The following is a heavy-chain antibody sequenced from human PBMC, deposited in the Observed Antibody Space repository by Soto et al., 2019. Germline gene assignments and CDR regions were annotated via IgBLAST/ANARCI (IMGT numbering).Heavy chain of an antibody. CDR1: GFTFSSYW. CDR3: ARAVLTDY. CDR2: ISSDGSGT. J-gene: IGHJ4*02. Sequence: EVQLVESGGGLVQSGGSLRLSCAASGFTFSSYWMHWVRQGPGKGLEWVSRISSDGSGTYYAESVKGRFTISRDNAKNTLYLQMNSLRAEDTAVYYCARAVLTDYWGQGTLVTVSS. V-gene: IGHV3-74*01.